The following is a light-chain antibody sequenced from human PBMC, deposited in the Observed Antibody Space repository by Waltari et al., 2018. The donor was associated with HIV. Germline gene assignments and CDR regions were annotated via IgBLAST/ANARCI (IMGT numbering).Light chain of an antibody. CDR2: EVT. J-gene: IGLJ1*01. Sequence: QSALTQPASVSGSPGQSITISCTGTSSDIGAYNYVSWYQHHPGKVPKLLIYEVTNRPSGVSHRSAGSKSGNTASLTISGLQAEDEADFYCTSYTSISTLVFGTGTKVTVL. CDR1: SSDIGAYNY. CDR3: TSYTSISTLV. V-gene: IGLV2-14*01.